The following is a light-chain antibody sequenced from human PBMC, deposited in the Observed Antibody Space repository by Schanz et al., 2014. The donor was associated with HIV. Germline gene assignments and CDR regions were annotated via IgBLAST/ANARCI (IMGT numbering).Light chain of an antibody. J-gene: IGKJ2*01. CDR3: QQYNKYSPYS. V-gene: IGKV1-5*03. Sequence: DIQMTQSPSTLSASVGDRVTITCRASQRIGSWLAWYQQRPGEAPKLLIYKTSGLESGVPSRFSGSGSGTEFTLTINSLQPDDFATYYCQQYNKYSPYSFGQGTKLEIK. CDR2: KTS. CDR1: QRIGSW.